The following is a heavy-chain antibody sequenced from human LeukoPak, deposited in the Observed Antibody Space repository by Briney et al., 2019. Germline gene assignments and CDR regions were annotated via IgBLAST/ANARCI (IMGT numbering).Heavy chain of an antibody. V-gene: IGHV4-59*01. CDR3: ARVVRDYYESSGYYYFDY. J-gene: IGHJ4*02. Sequence: SETLSLTCTVSGGSISSYYWSWIRQPPGKGLEWIGYIDYSGYTNYNPSLKSRVTISVDTSKNQFPLKLSSVTAADTAVYYCARVVRDYYESSGYYYFDYWGQGTLVTVSS. CDR2: IDYSGYT. CDR1: GGSISSYY. D-gene: IGHD3-22*01.